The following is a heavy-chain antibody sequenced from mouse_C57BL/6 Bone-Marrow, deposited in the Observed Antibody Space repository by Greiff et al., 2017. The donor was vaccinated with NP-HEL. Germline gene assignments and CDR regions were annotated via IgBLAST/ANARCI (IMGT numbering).Heavy chain of an antibody. J-gene: IGHJ1*03. CDR3: ARRNYYGSRGWYFDV. CDR2: IYPGSGNT. D-gene: IGHD1-1*01. V-gene: IGHV1-76*01. Sequence: QVQLKESGAELVRPGASVKLSCKASGYTFTDYYINWVKQRPGQGLEWIARIYPGSGNTYYNEKFKGKATLTAEKSSSTAYMQLSSLTSEDSAVYFCARRNYYGSRGWYFDVWGTGTTVTVSS. CDR1: GYTFTDYY.